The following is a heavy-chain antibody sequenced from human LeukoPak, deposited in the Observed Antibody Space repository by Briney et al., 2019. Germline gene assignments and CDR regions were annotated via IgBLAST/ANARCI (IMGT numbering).Heavy chain of an antibody. J-gene: IGHJ4*02. CDR3: ASSGDILTGYPNDY. CDR1: GFTVSSNY. Sequence: QAGGSLRLSCAASGFTVSSNYMSWVRQAPGKGLEWVSVIYSGGSTYYADSVKGRFTISRDNSKNTLYLQMNSLRAEDTAVYYCASSGDILTGYPNDYWGQGTLVTVSS. CDR2: IYSGGST. D-gene: IGHD3-9*01. V-gene: IGHV3-66*01.